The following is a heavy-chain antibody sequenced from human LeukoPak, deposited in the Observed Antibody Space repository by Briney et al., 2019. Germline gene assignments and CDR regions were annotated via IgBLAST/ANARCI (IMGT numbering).Heavy chain of an antibody. CDR2: ISGSGSDT. CDR3: AKDPWGSRGYFDY. Sequence: PGGSLRLSCAASGFTFSRNAMIWVRQAPGKGLEWVSAISGSGSDTYYADSVKGRFTIFRDNSKNTVYLQMNSLRAEDTAVYYCAKDPWGSRGYFDYWGQGTLVTVSS. CDR1: GFTFSRNA. J-gene: IGHJ4*02. D-gene: IGHD7-27*01. V-gene: IGHV3-23*01.